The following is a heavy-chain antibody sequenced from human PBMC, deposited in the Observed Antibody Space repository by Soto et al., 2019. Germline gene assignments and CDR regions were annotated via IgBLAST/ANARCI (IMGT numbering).Heavy chain of an antibody. CDR2: IYYSGST. V-gene: IGHV4-31*03. D-gene: IGHD3-10*01. CDR1: GGSISSGGYY. Sequence: QVQLQESGPGLVKPSQTLSLTCTVSGGSISSGGYYWSWIRQHPGKGLEWIGYIYYSGSTYYNPSLKSRVTISVDTSKNQFSLKLSSVTAADTAVYYCAHFNGGYYDSGRYIPKGGLFDIWGQGTMVTVSS. J-gene: IGHJ3*02. CDR3: AHFNGGYYDSGRYIPKGGLFDI.